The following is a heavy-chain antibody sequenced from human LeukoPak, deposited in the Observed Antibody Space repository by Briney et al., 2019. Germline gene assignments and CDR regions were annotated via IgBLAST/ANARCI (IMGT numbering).Heavy chain of an antibody. CDR3: ARVAVSGPTGWFDP. D-gene: IGHD2-8*02. CDR2: ISSTSAYI. CDR1: GFTFSNAW. V-gene: IGHV3-21*01. J-gene: IGHJ5*02. Sequence: PGGSLRLSCAASGFTFSNAWMSWVRQAPGKGLEWVSSISSTSAYIYYADSVKGRFTISRSNPDNLVFLQMNSLEAEDTAVYYCARVAVSGPTGWFDPWGQGTPVTVSS.